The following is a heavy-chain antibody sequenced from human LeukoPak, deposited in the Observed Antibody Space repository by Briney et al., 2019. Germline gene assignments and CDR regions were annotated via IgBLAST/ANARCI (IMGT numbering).Heavy chain of an antibody. Sequence: SQTLSLTCTVSGGSISSGGYYWSWIRQHPGKGLEWIGYIYYSGSTYYNPSLKSRVTISVDTSKNQFSLKLSSVTAADTAVYYCARVRGYDLLYYMDVWGKGTTVTVSS. CDR2: IYYSGST. CDR3: ARVRGYDLLYYMDV. V-gene: IGHV4-31*03. J-gene: IGHJ6*03. D-gene: IGHD3-3*01. CDR1: GGSISSGGYY.